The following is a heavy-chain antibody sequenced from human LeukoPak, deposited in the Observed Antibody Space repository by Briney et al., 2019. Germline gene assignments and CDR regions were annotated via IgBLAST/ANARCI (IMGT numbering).Heavy chain of an antibody. V-gene: IGHV4-61*01. Sequence: SETLSLTCTVSGGSVSSGSYDWSWIRQPPGKGLEWIGYIYYSGSTNYNPSLKSLVTISVDTSKNQFSLKLSSVTAADTAVYYCARGGYSSSSWGQGTLVTVSS. D-gene: IGHD6-6*01. CDR1: GGSVSSGSYD. J-gene: IGHJ4*02. CDR2: IYYSGST. CDR3: ARGGYSSSS.